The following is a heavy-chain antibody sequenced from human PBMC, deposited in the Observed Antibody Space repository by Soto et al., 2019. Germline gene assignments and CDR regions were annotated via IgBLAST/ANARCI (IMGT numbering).Heavy chain of an antibody. CDR3: ASVVVGATRQTGSDH. CDR2: VHSSGGT. J-gene: IGHJ4*02. CDR1: HGSITSGDYF. V-gene: IGHV4-39*01. Sequence: SETLSPTCTVSHGSITSGDYFWAWIRQPPGKGLEFIGSVHSSGGTYYSPSLKSRASISIDKSRNQFSLKLTSVNAGDTAVYFCASVVVGATRQTGSDHWGQGTLVTVSS. D-gene: IGHD2-15*01.